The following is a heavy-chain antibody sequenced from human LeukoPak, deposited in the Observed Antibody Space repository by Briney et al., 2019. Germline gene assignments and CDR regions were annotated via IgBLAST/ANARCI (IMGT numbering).Heavy chain of an antibody. CDR1: GFTFSSYA. CDR2: ISYDGSNK. J-gene: IGHJ5*02. D-gene: IGHD6-13*01. V-gene: IGHV3-30*04. Sequence: PGRSLRLSCAASGFTFSSYAMHWVRQAPGKGLEWVAVISYDGSNKYYADSVKGRFTISRDNSKNTLYLQMNSLRAEDTAVYYCASIAAAGGNWFDPWGQGTLVTVSS. CDR3: ASIAAAGGNWFDP.